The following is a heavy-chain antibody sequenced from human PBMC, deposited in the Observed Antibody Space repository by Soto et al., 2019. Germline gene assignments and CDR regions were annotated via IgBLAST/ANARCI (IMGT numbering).Heavy chain of an antibody. CDR3: AAFVRWLQFYY. Sequence: SVKVSCKASGGTFSNFVISWVRQAPGQGLEWMGGNIPIFGTANYAQKFQGRATIIADESTSTAYMELSSLRSEDTAVYYCAAFVRWLQFYYWGQGTLVTVSS. CDR2: NIPIFGTA. CDR1: GGTFSNFV. J-gene: IGHJ4*02. V-gene: IGHV1-69*13. D-gene: IGHD5-12*01.